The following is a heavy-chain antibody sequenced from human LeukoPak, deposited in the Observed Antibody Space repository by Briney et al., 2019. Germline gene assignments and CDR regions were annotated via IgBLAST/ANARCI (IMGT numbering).Heavy chain of an antibody. D-gene: IGHD3-10*01. CDR2: ISSSSIYK. CDR3: ARDTISGVPLDH. V-gene: IGHV3-21*01. CDR1: GFPLSSYS. Sequence: GGSLRLSCAASGFPLSSYSMNWVRQAPGKGLEWLSSISSSSIYKYYADSVKGRFTISRDNAKNSLYLQMDSLRADDTAVYYCARDTISGVPLDHWGQGTLVTVSS. J-gene: IGHJ4*02.